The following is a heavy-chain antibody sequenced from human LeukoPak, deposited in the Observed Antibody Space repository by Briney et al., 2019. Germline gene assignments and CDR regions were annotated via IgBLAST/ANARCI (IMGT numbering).Heavy chain of an antibody. J-gene: IGHJ5*02. CDR1: GYTFTGYY. CDR2: INPNNGVT. V-gene: IGHV1-2*06. CDR3: ARGHDNWFDP. Sequence: ASVKVSCKASGYTFTGYYMHWVRQAPGQGLEWMGRINPNNGVTTYAQKFQDRVTMTRDTSISTAYMELSRLTSDDSAVYYCARGHDNWFDPWGQGTLVIVSS.